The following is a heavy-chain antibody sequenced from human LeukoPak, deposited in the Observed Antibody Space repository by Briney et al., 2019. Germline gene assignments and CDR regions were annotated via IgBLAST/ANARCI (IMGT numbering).Heavy chain of an antibody. CDR1: GFTFSSYG. D-gene: IGHD5-18*01. J-gene: IGHJ4*02. CDR2: IRYDGSNK. V-gene: IGHV3-30*02. Sequence: GGSLRLSCAASGFTFSSYGMHWVRQAPGKGLERVAFIRYDGSNKYYADSVKGRFTISRDNSKNTLYLQMNSLRAEDTAVYSCAKEASRGYSFAYTPIEKPYYFDYWGQGTLVTVSS. CDR3: AKEASRGYSFAYTPIEKPYYFDY.